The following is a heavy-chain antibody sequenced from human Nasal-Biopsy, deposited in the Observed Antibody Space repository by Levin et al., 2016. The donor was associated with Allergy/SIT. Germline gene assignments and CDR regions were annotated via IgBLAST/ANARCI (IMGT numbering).Heavy chain of an antibody. CDR1: GGSLTSENYW. V-gene: IGHV4-31*03. CDR2: ISYSGST. D-gene: IGHD2-8*02. CDR3: VRGRDSGPYCTGGICYRGSYYSLDV. Sequence: SETLSLTCTVSGGSLTSENYWWTWIRQHPGEGLEWVGYISYSGSTHYNASLKDRLTISLDTSTNQFSLRLNSVTAADSAVYYCVRGRDSGPYCTGGICYRGSYYSLDVWGPGTTVIVS. J-gene: IGHJ6*02.